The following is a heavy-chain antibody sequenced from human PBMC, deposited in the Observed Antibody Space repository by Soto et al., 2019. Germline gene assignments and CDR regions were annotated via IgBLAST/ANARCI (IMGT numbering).Heavy chain of an antibody. CDR1: GFTFSNAW. Sequence: GGSLRLFTAASGFTFSNAWMSWVRQAPGKGQEWGVRIKSKTDGETTDYAALVKDRLSISRDDSKNTPYPQMTSIKTAHTTVYYCTTDVLVWFVQLVLPNYCGHGTLVNVSS. CDR3: TTDVLVWFVQLVLPNY. D-gene: IGHD6-6*01. J-gene: IGHJ4*01. CDR2: IKSKTDGETT. V-gene: IGHV3-15*01.